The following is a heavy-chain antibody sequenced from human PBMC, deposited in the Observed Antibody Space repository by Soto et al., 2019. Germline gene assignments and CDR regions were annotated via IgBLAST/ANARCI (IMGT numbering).Heavy chain of an antibody. CDR2: IYWDDDK. V-gene: IGHV2-5*02. CDR3: VHTSGSGNSACFDY. D-gene: IGHD3-10*01. Sequence: QITLKESGPTLVKPTQTLTLTCTFSGFSLSTSRVGVGWIRQPPGKALEWLALIYWDDDKRYSPSLKNRPTITKDTSKTQVVLTMTNADPVDTATYYCVHTSGSGNSACFDYWGQGTLVTVSS. J-gene: IGHJ4*02. CDR1: GFSLSTSRVG.